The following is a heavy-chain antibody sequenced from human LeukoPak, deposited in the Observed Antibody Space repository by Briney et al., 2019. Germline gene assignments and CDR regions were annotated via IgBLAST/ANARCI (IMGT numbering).Heavy chain of an antibody. CDR1: GFIFTTYG. CDR2: IWSDGCHK. V-gene: IGHV3-33*08. J-gene: IGHJ4*02. CDR3: TRGQTTYYDY. D-gene: IGHD1-7*01. Sequence: GTSLRLSCAASGFIFTTYGFHWVRQAPGKGLEWVAVIWSDGCHKFYTDSVKGRFTISRDNSENTLYLQMSSLRVEDTAVYYSTRGQTTYYDYWGQGTLVTVSS.